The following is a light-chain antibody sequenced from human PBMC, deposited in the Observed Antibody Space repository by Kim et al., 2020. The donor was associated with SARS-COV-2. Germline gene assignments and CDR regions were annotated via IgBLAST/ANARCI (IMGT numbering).Light chain of an antibody. J-gene: IGKJ4*01. V-gene: IGKV3-11*01. CDR2: DAS. CDR1: QSVGSY. Sequence: LSLSPGESATLSCRASQSVGSYLAWYQQKPGQAPRLIMYDASSRAPGIPARFSGSGSVTDFTLTIYSLEPEDAAVYYCQQRTTWLTFGGGTKLEI. CDR3: QQRTTWLT.